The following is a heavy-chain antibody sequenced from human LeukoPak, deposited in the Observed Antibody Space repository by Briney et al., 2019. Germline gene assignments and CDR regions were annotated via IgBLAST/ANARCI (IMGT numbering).Heavy chain of an antibody. CDR1: GYSISSGYY. CDR2: IYHSGST. Sequence: PSETLSLTCTVSGYSISSGYYWGWIRQPPGKGLEWIGSIYHSGSTYYNPSLKSRVTISVDRSKNQFSLKLSSVTAADTAVYYCARVRCSGGSCYFDYWGQGTLVTVSS. CDR3: ARVRCSGGSCYFDY. D-gene: IGHD2-15*01. J-gene: IGHJ4*02. V-gene: IGHV4-38-2*02.